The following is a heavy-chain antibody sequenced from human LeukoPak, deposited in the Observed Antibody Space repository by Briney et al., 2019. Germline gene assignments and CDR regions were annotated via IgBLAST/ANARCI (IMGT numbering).Heavy chain of an antibody. CDR2: INPNTGGT. J-gene: IGHJ4*02. CDR3: ARPGGMYSSSSFDY. Sequence: GASVKVSCKASGYTFTGYYMHWVRQAPGQGLEWMGWINPNTGGTNYAQKFQGRVTMTRDTSISTAYMELSRLRSDDTAVYYCARPGGMYSSSSFDYWGQGTLVTVSS. D-gene: IGHD6-6*01. V-gene: IGHV1-2*02. CDR1: GYTFTGYY.